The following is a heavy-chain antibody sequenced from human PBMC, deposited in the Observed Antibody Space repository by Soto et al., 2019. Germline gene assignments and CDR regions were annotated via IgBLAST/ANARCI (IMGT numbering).Heavy chain of an antibody. D-gene: IGHD2-15*01. CDR2: IWYDGSNK. J-gene: IGHJ4*02. V-gene: IGHV3-33*01. CDR1: GFTFRSYG. Sequence: QVQLVESGGGVVQPGRSLRLSCAASGFTFRSYGMHWVRQAPGKGLEWVAVIWYDGSNKYYADSVKGRFTISRDNSKNTLYLQMNSLRAEDTAVYYCARDLGYCSGGSCYPVLYYFDYWGQGTLVTVSS. CDR3: ARDLGYCSGGSCYPVLYYFDY.